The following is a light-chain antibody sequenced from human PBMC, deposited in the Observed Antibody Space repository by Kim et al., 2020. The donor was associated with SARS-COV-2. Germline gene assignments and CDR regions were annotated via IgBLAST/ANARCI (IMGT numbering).Light chain of an antibody. Sequence: GEKRAHPGWGAQEDGSGYIAWYQQKSGQAPRLLIYDAYNRAAGITDRFSGSGWGKDFTHTNSRLEPEDFEVYYCKQCKSPPHTFGGGTKVEI. J-gene: IGKJ4*01. V-gene: IGKV3D-20*01. CDR3: KQCKSPPHT. CDR2: DAY. CDR1: QEDGSGY.